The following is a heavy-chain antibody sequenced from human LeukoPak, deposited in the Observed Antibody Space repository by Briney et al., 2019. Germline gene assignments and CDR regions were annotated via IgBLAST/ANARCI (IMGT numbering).Heavy chain of an antibody. D-gene: IGHD1-26*01. J-gene: IGHJ3*02. Sequence: SETLSLTCAVYGGSFSGYYWRWIRQPPGKGLEWIGEINHSGSTNYNPSLKSRVTISVDTSKNQFSLKLSSVTAADTAVYYCARDQTGGRAFDIWGQGTMVTVSS. CDR3: ARDQTGGRAFDI. CDR1: GGSFSGYY. V-gene: IGHV4-34*01. CDR2: INHSGST.